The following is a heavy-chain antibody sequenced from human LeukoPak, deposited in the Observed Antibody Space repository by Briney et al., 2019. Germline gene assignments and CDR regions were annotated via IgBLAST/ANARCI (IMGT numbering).Heavy chain of an antibody. V-gene: IGHV4-59*01. CDR1: GGSISSYY. Sequence: ASETLSLTCTVSGGSISSYYWSWIRQPPGKGLEWIGYIYYSGSTNYNPSLKSRVTISVDTSKNQFSLKLSSVTAADTAVYYCARDSSPTQYWGQGTLVTVSS. J-gene: IGHJ4*02. CDR3: ARDSSPTQY. CDR2: IYYSGST.